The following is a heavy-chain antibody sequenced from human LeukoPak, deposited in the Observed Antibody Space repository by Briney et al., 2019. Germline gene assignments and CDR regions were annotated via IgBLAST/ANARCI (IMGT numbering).Heavy chain of an antibody. Sequence: PGGSLRLSCAASGFTFSDYALIWVRQAPGKGLEWISAIGGTGNTYYADSVKGRFTIFRDNSKNTVYLQMNSQRAEDTALYYCGKDPNGDYVGAFDFWGQGTMVTVSS. CDR3: GKDPNGDYVGAFDF. J-gene: IGHJ3*01. CDR2: IGGTGNT. D-gene: IGHD4-17*01. CDR1: GFTFSDYA. V-gene: IGHV3-23*01.